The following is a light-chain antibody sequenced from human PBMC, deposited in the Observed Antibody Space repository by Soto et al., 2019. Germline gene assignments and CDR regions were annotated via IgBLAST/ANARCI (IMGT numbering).Light chain of an antibody. CDR3: TSYTSSITRYV. CDR2: DVT. J-gene: IGLJ3*02. V-gene: IGLV2-14*01. CDR1: SSDVGGYNY. Sequence: QSVLTQPASVSGSPGQSITISCTGTSSDVGGYNYVSWYQQDPGKAPKLMIYDVTNRPSGVSNRFSGSQSGNTASLTISGLQAEDEADYYCTSYTSSITRYVFGGGTKLTVL.